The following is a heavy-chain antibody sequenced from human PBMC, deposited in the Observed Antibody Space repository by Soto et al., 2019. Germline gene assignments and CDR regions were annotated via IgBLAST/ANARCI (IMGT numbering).Heavy chain of an antibody. Sequence: ASVKVSCKASGYTFTSYYMPWVQHAPGQGLEWMGIINPSGGSTSYAQKFQGRVTMTRDTSTSTVYMELSSLRSEDSAVYYCARDRNGSYYTMDYWGQGTLVTVSS. CDR1: GYTFTSYY. CDR2: INPSGGST. D-gene: IGHD1-26*01. J-gene: IGHJ4*02. V-gene: IGHV1-46*01. CDR3: ARDRNGSYYTMDY.